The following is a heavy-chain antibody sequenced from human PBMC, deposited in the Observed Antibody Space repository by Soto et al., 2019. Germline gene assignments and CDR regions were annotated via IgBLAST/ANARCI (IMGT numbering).Heavy chain of an antibody. Sequence: PGGSLRLSCAVSGFTVSSNYMNWVRQAPGKGPVWVSRIDNAGSSARYADSVKGRFTISRDNAKNTVYLQMNSLRAEDTAVYYCTRVGGSVSGMDVWGQGTTVTGSS. V-gene: IGHV3-74*01. CDR1: GFTVSSNY. D-gene: IGHD1-26*01. CDR2: IDNAGSSA. CDR3: TRVGGSVSGMDV. J-gene: IGHJ6*02.